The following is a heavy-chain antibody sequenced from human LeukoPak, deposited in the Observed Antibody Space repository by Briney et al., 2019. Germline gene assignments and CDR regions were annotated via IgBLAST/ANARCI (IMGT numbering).Heavy chain of an antibody. Sequence: SETLSLTCNVAGGSIINYYWSWIRQSAGTGLEWVGRIYITGSTTYNPSLQSRLSMSVDTSKNQFSLRLRSVSAADTAVYYCARLKYYDSTGYSPGYYMDDWGKGITVTVSS. D-gene: IGHD3-22*01. V-gene: IGHV4-4*07. CDR1: GGSIINYY. CDR3: ARLKYYDSTGYSPGYYMDD. J-gene: IGHJ6*03. CDR2: IYITGST.